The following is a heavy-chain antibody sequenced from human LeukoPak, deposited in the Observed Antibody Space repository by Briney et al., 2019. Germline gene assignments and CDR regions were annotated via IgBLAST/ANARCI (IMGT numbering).Heavy chain of an antibody. CDR3: ARDKIVGATIFDY. CDR1: GFTFSSYW. CDR2: IKQDGSEK. J-gene: IGHJ4*02. D-gene: IGHD1-26*01. V-gene: IGHV3-7*01. Sequence: GGSLRLSCAASGFTFSSYWMSWVRQAPGKGLEWVANIKQDGSEKYYVDSVKGRFTSSRDNAKNSLYLQMNSLRAEDTAVYYCARDKIVGATIFDYWGQGTLVTVSS.